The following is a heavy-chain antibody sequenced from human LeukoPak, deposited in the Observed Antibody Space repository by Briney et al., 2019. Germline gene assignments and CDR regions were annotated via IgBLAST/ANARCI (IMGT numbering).Heavy chain of an antibody. CDR2: INPNSGFA. J-gene: IGHJ3*02. CDR3: ARGYHGILTGYLDAFDI. Sequence: ASVKVSCKASGYTFTGYYIHWVRQAPGQGLQWMGWINPNSGFAHYPQNFQGRLTMTRDTSISTVYMELSRLRSDDTAMYYCARGYHGILTGYLDAFDIWGQGTMVTVSS. CDR1: GYTFTGYY. D-gene: IGHD3-9*01. V-gene: IGHV1-2*02.